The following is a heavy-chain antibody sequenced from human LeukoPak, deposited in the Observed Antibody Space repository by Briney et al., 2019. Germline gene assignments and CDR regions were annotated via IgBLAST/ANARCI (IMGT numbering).Heavy chain of an antibody. Sequence: ASVKVSCKASGYTFTGYYMHWVRQAPGQGLEWMGWINPNSGGTNYAQKFQGRVTMTRDTSISTAYMELSRLRSDDTAVYYCASSIPYYDFWSGTQDAFDIWGQGTMVTVSS. D-gene: IGHD3-3*01. V-gene: IGHV1-2*02. CDR2: INPNSGGT. CDR1: GYTFTGYY. J-gene: IGHJ3*02. CDR3: ASSIPYYDFWSGTQDAFDI.